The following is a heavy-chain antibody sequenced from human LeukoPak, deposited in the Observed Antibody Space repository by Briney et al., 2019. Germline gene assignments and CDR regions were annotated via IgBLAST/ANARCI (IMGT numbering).Heavy chain of an antibody. CDR2: INHSGST. CDR3: AREGDYCSGGSCYGY. V-gene: IGHV4-34*01. J-gene: IGHJ4*02. D-gene: IGHD2-15*01. Sequence: SETLSLTCAVYGGSFSGYYWSWIRQPPGKGLEWIGEINHSGSTNYNPSLKSRVTISVDTSKNQFSLKLSSVTAADTAVYYCAREGDYCSGGSCYGYWGQGTLVTVSS. CDR1: GGSFSGYY.